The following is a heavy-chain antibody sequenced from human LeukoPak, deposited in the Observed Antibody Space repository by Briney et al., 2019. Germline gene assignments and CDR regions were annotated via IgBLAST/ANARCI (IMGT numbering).Heavy chain of an antibody. J-gene: IGHJ3*02. CDR1: GFTFGEYA. V-gene: IGHV3-49*03. D-gene: IGHD1-26*01. Sequence: GGSLRLSCTASGFTFGEYAVSWFRRAPGKGLEWVGFIRSKPYGGTTESAASVKGRFSISRDHSESIAYLQMNSLKTEDTAVYYCARVRYSGVGGRFDAFDIWGQGTMVTVSP. CDR3: ARVRYSGVGGRFDAFDI. CDR2: IRSKPYGGTT.